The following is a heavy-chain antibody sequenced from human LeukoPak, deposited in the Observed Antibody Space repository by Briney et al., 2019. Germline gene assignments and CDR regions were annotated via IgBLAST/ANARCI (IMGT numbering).Heavy chain of an antibody. Sequence: PSETLSLTCTVSGGSISTSSYYWGWIRQPPGKGLECIGNIYYSGSTYYNPSLKSRVTISVDTSKNQFSLKLSSVTAADTAVYYCPFGGDNWFDPWGQGTLVTVSS. D-gene: IGHD3-10*01. CDR3: PFGGDNWFDP. CDR1: GGSISTSSYY. CDR2: IYYSGST. J-gene: IGHJ5*02. V-gene: IGHV4-39*01.